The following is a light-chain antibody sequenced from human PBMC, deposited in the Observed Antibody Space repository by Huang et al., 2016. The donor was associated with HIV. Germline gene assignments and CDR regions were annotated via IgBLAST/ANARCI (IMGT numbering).Light chain of an antibody. Sequence: EIVLTQSPGTLSLSPGERATLSCRASQSVSSSYLAWYQQKPCQAPRLLIYGASSRATDIPDRFSGSGSGTDFTLTISRLEPEDFAVYYCQHYGNSPVTFGQGTKVDIK. CDR1: QSVSSSY. CDR2: GAS. J-gene: IGKJ1*01. V-gene: IGKV3-20*01. CDR3: QHYGNSPVT.